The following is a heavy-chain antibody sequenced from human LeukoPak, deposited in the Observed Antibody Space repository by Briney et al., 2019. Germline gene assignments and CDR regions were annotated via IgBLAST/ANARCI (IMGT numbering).Heavy chain of an antibody. Sequence: PGGSLRLSCAASGVTFSNAWMSWVRQAPGKGLEWVGRIKSKTDGGTTDYAAPVKGRFTISRDDSKNTLYLQMNSLKTEDTAVYYCSTDSGYSYGSLGIDYWGQGTLVTVSS. V-gene: IGHV3-15*01. CDR2: IKSKTDGGTT. J-gene: IGHJ4*02. D-gene: IGHD5-18*01. CDR1: GVTFSNAW. CDR3: STDSGYSYGSLGIDY.